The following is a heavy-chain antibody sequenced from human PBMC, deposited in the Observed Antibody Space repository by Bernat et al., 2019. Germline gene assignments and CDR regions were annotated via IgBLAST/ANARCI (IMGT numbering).Heavy chain of an antibody. V-gene: IGHV3-23*04. D-gene: IGHD1-26*01. J-gene: IGHJ4*02. CDR3: AKDRELVDH. CDR1: GFTFSSYW. Sequence: EVQLVESGGGLVQPGGSLRLSCAASGFTFSSYWMSWVRQAPGKGLEWVSAISGSGDSTYSAHSVKGRFTISRDNSKNTLYLQMNSLRAEDTAVYFCAKDRELVDHWGQGTLVTVSS. CDR2: ISGSGDST.